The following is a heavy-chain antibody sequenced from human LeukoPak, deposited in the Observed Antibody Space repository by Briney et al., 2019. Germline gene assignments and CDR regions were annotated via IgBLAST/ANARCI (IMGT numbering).Heavy chain of an antibody. CDR1: GGSITSYY. CDR2: IYFSGST. CDR3: ARRPRAGWFDP. Sequence: SQTLSLTCTVSGGSITSYYWSWIRQPAGKGLEWIGRIYFSGSTDYNPSLKSGVTMSVDSSKTQFSLKLSAVTAADTAVYYCARRPRAGWFDPWGQGTLVTVSS. J-gene: IGHJ5*02. V-gene: IGHV4-4*07.